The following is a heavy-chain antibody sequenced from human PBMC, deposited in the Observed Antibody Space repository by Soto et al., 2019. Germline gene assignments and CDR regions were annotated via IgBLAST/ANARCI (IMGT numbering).Heavy chain of an antibody. Sequence: GSVKVSCKASGYTFTSYGIHWVRQAPGQRLEWMGWINAANGDTKYSTKFQGRGTITRGTSASTAYRELRRPRPEGPAGFYCVRRHVSATGIDWFDPWGQGTLVTVSS. D-gene: IGHD6-13*01. CDR3: VRRHVSATGIDWFDP. V-gene: IGHV1-3*01. J-gene: IGHJ5*02. CDR2: INAANGDT. CDR1: GYTFTSYG.